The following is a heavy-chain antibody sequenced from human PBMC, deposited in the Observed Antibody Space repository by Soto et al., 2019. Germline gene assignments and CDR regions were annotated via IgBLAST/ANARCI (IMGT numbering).Heavy chain of an antibody. D-gene: IGHD3-22*01. CDR2: ISAYNGNT. Sequence: ASVEVSCEASGYTFTSYCISWGLQAPGQGLEWMGWISAYNGNTNYAQKLQGRVTMTTDTSTSTAYMELRSLRSDDTAVYYCARGIYYDSSGYFTHFDYWGQGTLVTVSA. CDR3: ARGIYYDSSGYFTHFDY. V-gene: IGHV1-18*01. CDR1: GYTFTSYC. J-gene: IGHJ4*02.